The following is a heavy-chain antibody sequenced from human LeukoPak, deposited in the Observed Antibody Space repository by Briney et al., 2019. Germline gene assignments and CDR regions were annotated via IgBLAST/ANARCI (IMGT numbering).Heavy chain of an antibody. CDR1: GLTFSSYA. V-gene: IGHV3-7*01. CDR3: VKDAGTA. Sequence: GGSLRLSCAASGLTFSSYAMSWVRQAPGKGLECVANIKKDGSEKYYINSVKGRFTISRDNAKNSLYLQMDSLRAEDTALYYCVKDAGTAWGQGTLVTVSS. D-gene: IGHD2-8*02. CDR2: IKKDGSEK. J-gene: IGHJ5*02.